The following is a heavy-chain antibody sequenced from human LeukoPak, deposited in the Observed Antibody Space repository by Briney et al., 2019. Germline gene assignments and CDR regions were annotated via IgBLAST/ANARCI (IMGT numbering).Heavy chain of an antibody. CDR1: GFIVSSNY. CDR3: AGGQSSGSYSNSLDM. V-gene: IGHV3-53*01. Sequence: PGGSLRLSCAASGFIVSSNYMNWVRQAPGKGLEWVSVIYSGGSTFYAESVKGRFTISRDSSKNTLYLQMNSLRAEDTAVYYCAGGQSSGSYSNSLDMWGQGTMVTVSS. J-gene: IGHJ3*02. CDR2: IYSGGST. D-gene: IGHD3-22*01.